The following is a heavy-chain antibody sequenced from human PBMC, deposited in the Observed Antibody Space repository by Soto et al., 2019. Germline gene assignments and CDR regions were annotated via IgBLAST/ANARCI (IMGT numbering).Heavy chain of an antibody. CDR1: GYTFTSYC. V-gene: IGHV1-18*01. CDR3: ARDIVVVPAGWWFDP. Sequence: ASVKVSCKASGYTFTSYCISWVRQAPGQGLEWMGWISAYNGNTNYAQKLQGRVTMTTDTSTSTAYMELRSLRSDDTAVYYCARDIVVVPAGWWFDPWGQGTLVTVS. D-gene: IGHD2-2*01. J-gene: IGHJ5*02. CDR2: ISAYNGNT.